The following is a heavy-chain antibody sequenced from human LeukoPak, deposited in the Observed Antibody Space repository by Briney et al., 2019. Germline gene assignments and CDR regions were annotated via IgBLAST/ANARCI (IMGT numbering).Heavy chain of an antibody. CDR1: GGSITSYY. CDR2: IYYSGTT. J-gene: IGHJ5*02. CDR3: VRSKSGTYGWFDP. V-gene: IGHV4-59*12. D-gene: IGHD4-17*01. Sequence: PSETLSLTCTVFGGSITSYYWSWIRQPPGKGLEWIGYIYYSGTTNYNPSLKSRVTISVDTSKNQFSLKVSSVTAADTAVYYCVRSKSGTYGWFDPWGQGTLVTVSS.